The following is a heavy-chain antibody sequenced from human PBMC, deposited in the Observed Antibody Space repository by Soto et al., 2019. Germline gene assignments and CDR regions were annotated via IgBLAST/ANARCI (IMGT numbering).Heavy chain of an antibody. J-gene: IGHJ6*02. CDR1: GYTFTSYA. CDR3: ARDWGSGWYYYYYGMDV. V-gene: IGHV1-3*01. CDR2: INAGNGNT. D-gene: IGHD6-19*01. Sequence: SVKVSCKASGYTFTSYAMHRVRQAPVQRLEWMGWINAGNGNTKYSQKFQGRVTIPRDTSASTAYMELSSLRSEDTAVYYCARDWGSGWYYYYYGMDVWGQGTTVTVSS.